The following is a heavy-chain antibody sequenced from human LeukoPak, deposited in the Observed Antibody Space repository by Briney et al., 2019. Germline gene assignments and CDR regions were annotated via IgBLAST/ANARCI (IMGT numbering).Heavy chain of an antibody. J-gene: IGHJ6*02. CDR3: ARGAYGGEEGMDV. Sequence: GRSLRLSCAASGFTVSSNYMSWVRQAPGKGLEGVSVIYSGGSTYYADSVKGRFTISRDNSKNTLYLQRNSLKAEDSAVYYCARGAYGGEEGMDVWGQGTTVTVSS. D-gene: IGHD4-23*01. CDR2: IYSGGST. V-gene: IGHV3-66*01. CDR1: GFTVSSNY.